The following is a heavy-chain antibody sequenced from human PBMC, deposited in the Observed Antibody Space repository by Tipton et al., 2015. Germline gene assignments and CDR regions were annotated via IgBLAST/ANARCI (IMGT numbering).Heavy chain of an antibody. CDR1: GFSFGDYG. Sequence: SLRLSCAASGFSFGDYGMAWVRQAPGQGLEWVSGINWNSGGTGYADSVQGRFSISRDNAKNSLYLQMDSLRSEDTALYYCVRDARGMDVWGQGTTVTVSS. J-gene: IGHJ6*02. CDR3: VRDARGMDV. CDR2: INWNSGGT. V-gene: IGHV3-20*04. D-gene: IGHD6-6*01.